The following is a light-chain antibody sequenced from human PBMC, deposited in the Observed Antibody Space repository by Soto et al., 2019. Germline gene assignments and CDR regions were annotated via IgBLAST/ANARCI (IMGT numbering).Light chain of an antibody. CDR2: GAS. CDR1: QSIGDI. Sequence: EIVMTQSPATLSVSPGGRATLSCRASQSIGDILAWYQQKPGQAPRLLIYGASSRVTGFPARFSGSGSGTDFTLTIASLQPDDFATYYCQQYETFSGTFGPGTKVDI. CDR3: QQYETFSGT. V-gene: IGKV3-15*01. J-gene: IGKJ1*01.